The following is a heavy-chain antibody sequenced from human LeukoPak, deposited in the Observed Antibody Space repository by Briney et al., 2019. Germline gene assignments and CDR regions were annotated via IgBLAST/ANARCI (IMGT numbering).Heavy chain of an antibody. V-gene: IGHV4-4*07. J-gene: IGHJ3*02. D-gene: IGHD3-22*01. CDR2: IYTSGST. Sequence: SETLSLTCTVSGGSISSYYWSWIRQPAGKGLEWIGRIYTSGSTNYNPSLKSRVTMSVDTSKNQFSLKLSSVTAADTAVYYCARGPYYDRQRAFDIWGQGTMVTVSS. CDR3: ARGPYYDRQRAFDI. CDR1: GGSISSYY.